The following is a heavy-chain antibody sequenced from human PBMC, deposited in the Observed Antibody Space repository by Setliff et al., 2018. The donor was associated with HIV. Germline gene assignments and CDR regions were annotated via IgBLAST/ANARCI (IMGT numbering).Heavy chain of an antibody. V-gene: IGHV4-61*02. D-gene: IGHD3-22*01. CDR1: GGSISSGSYY. J-gene: IGHJ5*02. CDR2: IYNSGST. Sequence: PSETLSLTCTVSGGSISSGSYYWSWIRQPAGKGLEWIGRIYNSGSTNYNPSLKSRVTISVDTSKNQFSLKLSSVTAADTAVYYCARDRGYYDSSGSDPGFDPWGQGTLVTVSS. CDR3: ARDRGYYDSSGSDPGFDP.